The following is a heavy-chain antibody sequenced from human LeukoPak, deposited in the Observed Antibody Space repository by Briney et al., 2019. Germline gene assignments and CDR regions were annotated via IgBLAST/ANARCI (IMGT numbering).Heavy chain of an antibody. D-gene: IGHD5/OR15-5a*01. J-gene: IGHJ4*02. CDR1: GYSFTSYW. Sequence: GESLKISCKGYGYSFTSYWIGWVRQMPGKGLEWVGLIYPGDSDTRYSPSFQGQVTISADKSISTAYLQWSSLKASDNAMYYCARLPVYAYFDYWGQGTLVTVSS. CDR2: IYPGDSDT. V-gene: IGHV5-51*01. CDR3: ARLPVYAYFDY.